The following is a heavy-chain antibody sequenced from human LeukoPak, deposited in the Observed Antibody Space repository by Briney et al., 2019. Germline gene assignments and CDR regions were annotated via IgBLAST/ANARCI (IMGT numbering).Heavy chain of an antibody. Sequence: GGSLRLSCAASGFTFSSYSMNWVRQAPGKGLEWVSSISSSSSYIYYADSVKGRFTISRDNAKNSLYLQMNSLRAEDAAVYYCASDSSGWNRNWFDPWGQGTLVTVSS. V-gene: IGHV3-21*01. CDR3: ASDSSGWNRNWFDP. J-gene: IGHJ5*02. CDR2: ISSSSSYI. CDR1: GFTFSSYS. D-gene: IGHD6-19*01.